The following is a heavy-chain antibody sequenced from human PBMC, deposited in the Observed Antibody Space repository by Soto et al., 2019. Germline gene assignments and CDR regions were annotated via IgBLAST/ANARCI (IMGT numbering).Heavy chain of an antibody. CDR3: ARAPLAVAGSYYFDY. J-gene: IGHJ4*02. Sequence: GASVKVSCKASGYTFTSYAMHWVRQAPGQRLEWMGWINAGNGNTKYSQKFQGRVTITRDTSASTAYMELSSLRSEDTAVYYCARAPLAVAGSYYFDYWGQGTLVTVS. CDR2: INAGNGNT. V-gene: IGHV1-3*01. D-gene: IGHD6-19*01. CDR1: GYTFTSYA.